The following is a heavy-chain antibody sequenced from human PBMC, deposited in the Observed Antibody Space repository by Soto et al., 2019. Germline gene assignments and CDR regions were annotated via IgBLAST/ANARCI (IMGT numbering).Heavy chain of an antibody. D-gene: IGHD3-10*01. J-gene: IGHJ5*02. CDR2: ISAYNGNT. V-gene: IGHV1-18*01. CDR3: ARAVYGRMVRISGWFDL. Sequence: ASVKVSCKASGYTFTSYGISWVRQAPGQGLEWMGWISAYNGNTNYAQKLQGRVTMTTDTSTSTAYMELRSLRSDDTAVYYCARAVYGRMVRISGWFDLWGQGNLVTVSS. CDR1: GYTFTSYG.